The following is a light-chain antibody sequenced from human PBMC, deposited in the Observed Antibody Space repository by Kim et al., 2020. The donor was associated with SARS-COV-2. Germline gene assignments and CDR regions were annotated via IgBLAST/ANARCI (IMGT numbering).Light chain of an antibody. CDR3: QSWGSGIVL. CDR2: VNGDGSL. CDR1: SGHSAYA. Sequence: ASVKITCTLGSGHSAYAIAWHQQQPKRGPRFLMKVNGDGSLSKGDGIPDRFSGSSSGTERYLTISSLQSEDEADYYCQSWGSGIVLFAGGTKLTVL. V-gene: IGLV4-69*02. J-gene: IGLJ2*01.